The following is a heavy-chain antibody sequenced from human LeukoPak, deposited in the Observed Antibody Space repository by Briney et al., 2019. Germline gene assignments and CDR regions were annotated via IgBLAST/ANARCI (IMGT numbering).Heavy chain of an antibody. CDR2: ITGSGSGI. J-gene: IGHJ6*02. CDR3: ARLRPYSSTWYAYYGMDV. Sequence: GGSLRLSCVASGFIFSAYDMNWVRQAPGKGLEWISYITGSGSGINYGDSVKGRFTTSRDNAKNSLYLQMNSLRAEETAVYYCARLRPYSSTWYAYYGMDVWGQGTTVTVSS. D-gene: IGHD6-13*01. CDR1: GFIFSAYD. V-gene: IGHV3-48*03.